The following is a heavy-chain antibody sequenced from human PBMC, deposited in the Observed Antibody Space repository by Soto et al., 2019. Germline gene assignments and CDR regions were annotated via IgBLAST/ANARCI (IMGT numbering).Heavy chain of an antibody. CDR2: IIPICSTA. CDR3: ARVFGSRIVVATTSYYYYGMDV. D-gene: IGHD1-26*01. J-gene: IGHJ6*02. CDR1: GGTFSSYA. V-gene: IGHV1-69*01. Sequence: QVQLVQSGAEVKKPGSSVKVSCKASGGTFSSYAISWVRQAPGQGLEWMGGIIPICSTANYAQKFQGRVTITAYESTRSGYRELSSLRSEDTDVYYCARVFGSRIVVATTSYYYYGMDVWGQGSTVTVSS.